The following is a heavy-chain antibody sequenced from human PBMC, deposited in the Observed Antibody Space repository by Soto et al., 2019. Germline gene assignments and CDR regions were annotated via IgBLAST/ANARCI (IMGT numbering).Heavy chain of an antibody. V-gene: IGHV1-46*01. J-gene: IGHJ6*02. Sequence: ASVKVSCKASGYTFTSYYMHWVRQAPGQGLEWMGIINPSGGSTSYAQKFQGWVTMTRDTSISTAYMELSRLRSDDTAVYYCARAIYGGNQYYYYYGMDVWGQGTTVTVSS. CDR2: INPSGGST. CDR1: GYTFTSYY. D-gene: IGHD2-15*01. CDR3: ARAIYGGNQYYYYYGMDV.